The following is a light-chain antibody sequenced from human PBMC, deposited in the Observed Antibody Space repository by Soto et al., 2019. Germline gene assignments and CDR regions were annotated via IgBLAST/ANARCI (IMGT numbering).Light chain of an antibody. J-gene: IGLJ2*01. CDR1: SSDVGDYTH. CDR3: CSYTSISTSAV. Sequence: QSVLTQPRSVSGSPGQSVTISCTGTSSDVGDYTHVSWYQQHPGKAPKLIIYEVSDRPSGVSNRFSGSKSGNTASLTISGLQTEDEADYYCCSYTSISTSAVFGGGTKVTVL. V-gene: IGLV2-14*01. CDR2: EVS.